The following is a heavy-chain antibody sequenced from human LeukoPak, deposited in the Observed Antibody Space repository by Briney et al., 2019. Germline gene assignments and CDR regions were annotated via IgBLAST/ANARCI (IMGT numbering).Heavy chain of an antibody. D-gene: IGHD6-13*01. Sequence: SETLSLTCAVYGGSFSGYYWSWIRQPPGKGLEWIGEINHSGSTNYNPSLKSRVTISVDTSKNQFSLKLSSVTAADTAVYYCARGGPYIAAASFDYWGQGTLVTVSS. V-gene: IGHV4-34*01. J-gene: IGHJ4*02. CDR1: GGSFSGYY. CDR2: INHSGST. CDR3: ARGGPYIAAASFDY.